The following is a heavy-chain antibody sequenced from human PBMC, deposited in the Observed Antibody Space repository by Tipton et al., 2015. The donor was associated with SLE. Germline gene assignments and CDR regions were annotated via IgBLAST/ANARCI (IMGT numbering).Heavy chain of an antibody. V-gene: IGHV4-31*03. CDR1: GGSISSGGYY. Sequence: NLSLTCTVSGGSISSGGYYWSWIRQRPGKGLEWIGFIYYSRYSETTSYNPSLKSRVSISVDTSKNQFSLKLSSVTAADTAFYYCARDGGHSTMKFNWFDPWGQGSLVTVSS. D-gene: IGHD2-2*01. CDR3: ARDGGHSTMKFNWFDP. J-gene: IGHJ5*01. CDR2: IYYSRYSETT.